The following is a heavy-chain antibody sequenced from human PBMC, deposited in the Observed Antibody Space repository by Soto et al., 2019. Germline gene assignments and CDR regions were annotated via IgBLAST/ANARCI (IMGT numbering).Heavy chain of an antibody. Sequence: EVQLLESGGGLVQPGGSLRLSCAASGFTFSSYAMSWVRQAPGKGLEWVSAISGSGGSTYYADSVKGRFTIPRDNSKNTLYLQMNSLRAEDTAVYYCAKLLSGITILGVVIAFDYWGQGTLVTVSS. V-gene: IGHV3-23*01. D-gene: IGHD3-3*01. CDR1: GFTFSSYA. J-gene: IGHJ4*02. CDR3: AKLLSGITILGVVIAFDY. CDR2: ISGSGGST.